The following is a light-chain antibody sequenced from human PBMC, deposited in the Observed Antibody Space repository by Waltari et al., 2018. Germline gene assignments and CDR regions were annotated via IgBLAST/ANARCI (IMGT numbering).Light chain of an antibody. CDR3: QPFVFSPQLT. CDR1: QSVHSDH. Sequence: EILFTQSPGTLSLSPGERATRPCRASQSVHSDHFAWYQQTPGQVPRILIYGASSRVSDIPDRFRGSGSGTDFTLTITRLEHEDFAVYYCQPFVFSPQLTFGLGINVEIK. J-gene: IGKJ1*01. CDR2: GAS. V-gene: IGKV3-20*01.